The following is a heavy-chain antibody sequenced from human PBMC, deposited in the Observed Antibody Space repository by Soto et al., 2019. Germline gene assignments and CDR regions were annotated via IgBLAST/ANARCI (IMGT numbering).Heavy chain of an antibody. CDR1: GFTFSSYA. D-gene: IGHD6-19*01. Sequence: EVQLLESGGGLVQPGGSLRLSCAASGFTFSSYAMSWVRQAPRQGLEWVSAISGSGGSTYYADSVKGRFTISRDNSKNTLYLQMNSLRAEDTAVYYCAKGYSSGSRENWFDPWGQGTLVTVSS. CDR3: AKGYSSGSRENWFDP. CDR2: ISGSGGST. J-gene: IGHJ5*02. V-gene: IGHV3-23*01.